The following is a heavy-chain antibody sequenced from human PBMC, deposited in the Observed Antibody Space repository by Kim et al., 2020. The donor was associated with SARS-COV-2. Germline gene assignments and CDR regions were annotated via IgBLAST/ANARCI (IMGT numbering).Heavy chain of an antibody. CDR2: IYYSGST. CDR1: GGSISSSSYY. J-gene: IGHJ4*02. V-gene: IGHV4-39*01. D-gene: IGHD6-19*01. CDR3: ARHPYSSGWYSDY. Sequence: SETLSLTCTVSGGSISSSSYYWGWIRQPPGKGLEWIGSIYYSGSTYYNPSLKSRVTISVDTSKNQFSLKLSSVTAADTAVYYCARHPYSSGWYSDYWGQGTLVTVSS.